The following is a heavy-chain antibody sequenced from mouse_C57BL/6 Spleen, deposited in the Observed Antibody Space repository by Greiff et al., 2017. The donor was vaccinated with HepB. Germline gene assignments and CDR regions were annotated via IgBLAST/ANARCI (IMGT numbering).Heavy chain of an antibody. CDR1: GYTFPSYW. CDR3: ARQGGY. J-gene: IGHJ2*01. Sequence: VQLQQPGAELVKPGASVKLSCKASGYTFPSYWMQWVKQRPGQGLEWIGEIDPSDSYTNYNQKFKGKATLTVDTSSSTAYMQLSSLTSEDSAVYYCARQGGYWGQGTTLTVSS. V-gene: IGHV1-50*01. CDR2: IDPSDSYT.